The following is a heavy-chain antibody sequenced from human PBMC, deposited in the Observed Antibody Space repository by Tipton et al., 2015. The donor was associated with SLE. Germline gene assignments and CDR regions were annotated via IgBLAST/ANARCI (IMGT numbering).Heavy chain of an antibody. J-gene: IGHJ4*02. CDR1: GGSISSYY. D-gene: IGHD1-14*01. CDR3: ATTRQHR. V-gene: IGHV4-59*04. Sequence: TLSLTCTVSGGSISSYYWSWIRQPPGKGLEWIGSFYHSGSTYYNPSLKSRVTISVDTSKNQFSLGLTSVTAADTAVYYCATTRQHRWGQGTLVTVSS. CDR2: FYHSGST.